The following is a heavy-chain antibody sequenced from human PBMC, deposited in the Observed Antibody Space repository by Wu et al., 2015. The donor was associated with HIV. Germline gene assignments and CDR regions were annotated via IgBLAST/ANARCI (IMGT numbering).Heavy chain of an antibody. Sequence: QVQLVQSGAEVKKPGASVKVSCKASGYTFITYGISWVRQAPGQGLEWMGWISTYNGNTNYAQKLQGRVTMTTDTSTSTAYMELRSLRSDDTAVYYCARQYSSTWRYYCYYMDVWGKGTTVTVSS. CDR2: ISTYNGNT. V-gene: IGHV1-18*01. D-gene: IGHD6-13*01. CDR1: GYTFITYG. J-gene: IGHJ6*03. CDR3: ARQYSSTWRYYCYYMDV.